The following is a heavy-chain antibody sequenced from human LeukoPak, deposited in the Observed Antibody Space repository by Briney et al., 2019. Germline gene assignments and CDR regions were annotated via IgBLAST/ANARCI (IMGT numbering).Heavy chain of an antibody. Sequence: GGSLRLSCAASGFIFSRYGIHWVRQAPGKGLEWVAVVSYDGTETKYADSVKGRPNLSRDNAKNTLYLQMNSLRAEDTAVYYCARDDPTWERGDPSAFDIWGQGTMVTVSS. CDR1: GFIFSRYG. CDR2: VSYDGTET. V-gene: IGHV3-30*03. D-gene: IGHD1-26*01. CDR3: ARDDPTWERGDPSAFDI. J-gene: IGHJ3*02.